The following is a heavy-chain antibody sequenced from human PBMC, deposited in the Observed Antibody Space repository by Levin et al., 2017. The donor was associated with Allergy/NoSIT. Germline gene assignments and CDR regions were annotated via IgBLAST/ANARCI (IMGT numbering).Heavy chain of an antibody. CDR3: ARVLRFYYYYYMDV. CDR2: IWDDGYKK. V-gene: IGHV3-33*01. Sequence: PGGSLRLSCAASGFTFSSYGMHWVRQAPGKGLEWVAVIWDDGYKKYYADSLKGRFTISRDNSKNTRYLQMNSLSAEDTAVYYCARVLRFYYYYYMDVWGKGTTVTVSS. J-gene: IGHJ6*03. D-gene: IGHD5-12*01. CDR1: GFTFSSYG.